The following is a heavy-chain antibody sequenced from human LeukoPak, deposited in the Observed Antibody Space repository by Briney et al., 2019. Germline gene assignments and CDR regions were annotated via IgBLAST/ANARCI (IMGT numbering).Heavy chain of an antibody. D-gene: IGHD3-3*01. J-gene: IGHJ6*03. Sequence: GGSLRLSCAASVFTPCRAGVSCVRQAPGQGGEWVANIKQDRREKYSVDSVRGRFTISRDNAKNSLFLQMNSLRAEDTAEYYCARGNCDLWSGYSGNSWNVRVYYYYYYMDVWGKGTTVTVSS. V-gene: IGHV3-7*01. CDR2: IKQDRREK. CDR1: VFTPCRAG. CDR3: ARGNCDLWSGYSGNSWNVRVYYYYYYMDV.